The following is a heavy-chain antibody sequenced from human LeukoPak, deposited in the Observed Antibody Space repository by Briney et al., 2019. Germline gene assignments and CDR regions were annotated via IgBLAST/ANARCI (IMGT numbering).Heavy chain of an antibody. V-gene: IGHV3-23*01. J-gene: IGHJ5*02. Sequence: GGSLRLSCAASGFTFSNYAMSWVRQAPGKGLEWVSAISGSGGSTYYADSVKGRFTMSRDNSENTLYLQMNSLRAEDTALYYCAKGVRGVIKRIITHAINWFDPWGQGTLVTVSS. CDR3: AKGVRGVIKRIITHAINWFDP. D-gene: IGHD3-10*01. CDR1: GFTFSNYA. CDR2: ISGSGGST.